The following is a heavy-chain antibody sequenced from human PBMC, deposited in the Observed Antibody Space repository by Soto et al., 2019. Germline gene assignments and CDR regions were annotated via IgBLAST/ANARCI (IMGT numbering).Heavy chain of an antibody. CDR1: GFIVESYA. CDR2: ISFDGSRK. D-gene: IGHD2-2*01. J-gene: IGHJ4*02. CDR3: AKDHIVAAAPDY. V-gene: IGHV3-30*18. Sequence: SVGLSGAASGFIVESYAMHWVRQAPGKGLEWVAIISFDGSRKYYAESVKGRFTISRDNSKNTLYLQMNSLRAEDTAVYYCAKDHIVAAAPDYWGQGTLVTVSS.